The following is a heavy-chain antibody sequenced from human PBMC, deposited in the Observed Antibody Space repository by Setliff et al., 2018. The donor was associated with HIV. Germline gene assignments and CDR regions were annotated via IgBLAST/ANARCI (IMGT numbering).Heavy chain of an antibody. CDR2: ISGSGGNI. V-gene: IGHV3-11*04. CDR3: ATLWMRGGYFDT. D-gene: IGHD2-15*01. CDR1: GFTFSDFY. Sequence: GGSLRLSCAASGFTFSDFYMSWVRQAPGKGLEWLSYISGSGGNIYYADSVKGRFTISRDNAQNTVYLQMNSLRPEDTAVYYCATLWMRGGYFDTWGQGTLVTVSS. J-gene: IGHJ4*02.